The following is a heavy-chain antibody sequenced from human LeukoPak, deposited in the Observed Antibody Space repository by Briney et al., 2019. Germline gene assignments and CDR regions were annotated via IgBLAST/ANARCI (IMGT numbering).Heavy chain of an antibody. D-gene: IGHD3-22*01. CDR1: GGSISIYY. J-gene: IGHJ3*02. CDR2: IYYSGST. Sequence: SQTLSLTCTVSGGSISIYYWSWIRQPPGKGLEWIGYIYYSGSTNYNPSLKSRVTISVDTSKNQFSLKLSSVTAADTAVYYCARHYDSSGYFAFDIWGQGTMVTVSS. CDR3: ARHYDSSGYFAFDI. V-gene: IGHV4-59*08.